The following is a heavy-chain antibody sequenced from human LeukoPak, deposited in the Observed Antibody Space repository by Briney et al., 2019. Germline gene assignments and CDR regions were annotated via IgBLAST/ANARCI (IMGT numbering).Heavy chain of an antibody. V-gene: IGHV3-48*03. CDR3: ARSYSGSYFPDY. CDR2: ITSSGGTI. CDR1: GFTFSSYE. J-gene: IGHJ4*02. Sequence: GGSLRLSCAASGFTFSSYEMNWVRQAPGKGLEWVSYITSSGGTIYYADSVKGRFTISRDNAKNSLYLQMNNLRAEDTAVYYFARSYSGSYFPDYWGQGTLVTVSS. D-gene: IGHD1-26*01.